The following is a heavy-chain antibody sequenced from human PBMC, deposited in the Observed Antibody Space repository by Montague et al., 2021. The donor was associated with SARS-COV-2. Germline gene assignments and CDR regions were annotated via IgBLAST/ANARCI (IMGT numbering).Heavy chain of an antibody. CDR3: ARGPRITVIVVVITDIWFDP. Sequence: SETLSLTCAVYGGSVSDYYWSWIRQPPGKGLEWIGEINHSGSTNYNPSLRSRVTTSVDTSKNQFSLKPTSVTAADTAVYYCARGPRITVIVVVITDIWFDPWGQGTLVTVSS. D-gene: IGHD3-22*01. CDR1: GGSVSDYY. V-gene: IGHV4-34*01. CDR2: INHSGST. J-gene: IGHJ5*02.